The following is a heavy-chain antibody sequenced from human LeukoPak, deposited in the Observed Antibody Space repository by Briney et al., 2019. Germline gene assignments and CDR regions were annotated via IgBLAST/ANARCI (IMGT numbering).Heavy chain of an antibody. J-gene: IGHJ4*02. CDR1: GGSISSGGYY. CDR2: ISYSGST. D-gene: IGHD1-14*01. Sequence: SETLSLTCTVSGGSISSGGYYWSWIRQPPGKGLEWIGYISYSGSTNYNPSLKSRVTISVDTSKNQFSLKLTSVITADTAIYYCTRGRTYNIYWGQGTLVTVSS. V-gene: IGHV4-61*08. CDR3: TRGRTYNIY.